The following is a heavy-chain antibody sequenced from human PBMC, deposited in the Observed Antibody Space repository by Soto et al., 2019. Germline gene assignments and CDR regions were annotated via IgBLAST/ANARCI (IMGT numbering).Heavy chain of an antibody. CDR3: ARSGGVVVVAATPVGYYYYGMDV. CDR1: GYTFTGYY. CDR2: INPNSGGT. J-gene: IGHJ6*02. D-gene: IGHD2-15*01. Sequence: ASVKVSCKASGYTFTGYYMHWVRQAPGQGLEWMGWINPNSGGTNYAQKFQGRVTMTRDTSISTAYMELSRLRSDDTAVYYCARSGGVVVVAATPVGYYYYGMDVWGQGTTVTVS. V-gene: IGHV1-2*02.